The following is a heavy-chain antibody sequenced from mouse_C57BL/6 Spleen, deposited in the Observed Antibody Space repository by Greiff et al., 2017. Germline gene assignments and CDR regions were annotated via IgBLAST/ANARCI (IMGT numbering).Heavy chain of an antibody. J-gene: IGHJ2*01. CDR2: INPGSGGT. V-gene: IGHV1-54*01. D-gene: IGHD1-1*01. CDR1: GYAFTNYL. Sequence: VQLQQSGAELVRPGTSVKVSCKASGYAFTNYLIEWVKQRPGQGLEWIGVINPGSGGTNYNEKFKGKATLTADKSSSTAYMQLSSLTSEDSAVYVCARRGSTVVASFDYWGQGTTLTVSS. CDR3: ARRGSTVVASFDY.